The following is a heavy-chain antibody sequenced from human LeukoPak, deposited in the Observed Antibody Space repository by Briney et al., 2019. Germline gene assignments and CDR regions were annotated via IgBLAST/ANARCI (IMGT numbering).Heavy chain of an antibody. CDR2: INPNSAGT. J-gene: IGHJ4*02. D-gene: IGHD5-18*01. Sequence: ASVKVSCKASGYTFTGYYMHWVRQAPGQGLEWMGWINPNSAGTNYAQKFQGRVTMTRDTSISTAYMELSRLRSDDTAVYYCARDLMDTSMWEFDYWGQGTLVTVSS. CDR3: ARDLMDTSMWEFDY. V-gene: IGHV1-2*02. CDR1: GYTFTGYY.